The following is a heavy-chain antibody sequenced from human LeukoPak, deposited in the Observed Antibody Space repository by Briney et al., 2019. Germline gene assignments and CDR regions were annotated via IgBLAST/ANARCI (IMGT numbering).Heavy chain of an antibody. CDR3: ARAEWLHWFDP. J-gene: IGHJ5*02. CDR1: GGSISSGSYY. D-gene: IGHD3-3*01. Sequence: PSETLSLTCTVSGGSISSGSYYWRWLRQPAGTGLEWIGRIYTSGSTNYNPSLKSRVTISVDTSKNQFSLKLSSVTAADTAVYYCARAEWLHWFDPWGQGTLVTVSS. CDR2: IYTSGST. V-gene: IGHV4-61*02.